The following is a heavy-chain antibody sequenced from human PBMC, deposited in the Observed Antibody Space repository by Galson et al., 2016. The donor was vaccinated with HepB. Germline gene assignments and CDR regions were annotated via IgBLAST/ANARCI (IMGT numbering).Heavy chain of an antibody. CDR2: INHSGRT. CDR3: ARLLARGITTVFYYYALDV. V-gene: IGHV4-34*01. Sequence: SETLSLTCAVSGGSFSGNYWTWIRQAPGKGLEWIGEINHSGRTNYNPSLKSRVTMSVDTSKNQISLKLTSVTASDTGVYYCARLLARGITTVFYYYALDVWGQGTTVTVSS. CDR1: GGSFSGNY. J-gene: IGHJ6*02. D-gene: IGHD3-10*01.